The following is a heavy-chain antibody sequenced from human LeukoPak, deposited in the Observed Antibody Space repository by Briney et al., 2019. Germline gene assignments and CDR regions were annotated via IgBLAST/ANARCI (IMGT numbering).Heavy chain of an antibody. CDR2: INPNSGGT. CDR1: GHIFTAYY. D-gene: IGHD4-11*01. V-gene: IGHV1-2*02. J-gene: IGHJ4*02. CDR3: ARGGRNYIKFSYLDY. Sequence: ASVKVSCKAPGHIFTAYYMHWVRQAPGQGLEWMGWINPNSGGTNYAQKFQGRVTMTRDTSISTAYMELSRLRSDDTAVYYCARGGRNYIKFSYLDYWGQGTLVTVSS.